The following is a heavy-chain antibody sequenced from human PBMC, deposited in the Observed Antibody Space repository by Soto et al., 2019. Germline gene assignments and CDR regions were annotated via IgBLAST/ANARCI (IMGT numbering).Heavy chain of an antibody. CDR2: IWYDGSNK. CDR3: AREEIAAAGNDAFDI. Sequence: QVQLVESGGGVVQPGRSLRLSCAASGFTFSSYGMHWVRQAPGKGLEWVAVIWYDGSNKYYADSVKGRFTISRDKSKNTLYLKMNSLRAEDTAVYYCAREEIAAAGNDAFDIWGQGTMVTVSS. CDR1: GFTFSSYG. D-gene: IGHD6-13*01. V-gene: IGHV3-33*01. J-gene: IGHJ3*02.